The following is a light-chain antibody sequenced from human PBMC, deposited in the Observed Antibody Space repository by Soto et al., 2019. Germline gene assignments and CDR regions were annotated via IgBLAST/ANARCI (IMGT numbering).Light chain of an antibody. CDR2: DAS. CDR1: QSISSW. V-gene: IGKV1-5*01. CDR3: QQYNSYSS. Sequence: DIQMTHSPSTLSASVGDRVTISCRASQSISSWVAWYQQKRGKAPKLLIYDASSLESGVPSRFSGSGSGTEFTLTISSLQHDDFATYYCQQYNSYSSFGQGTKVDIK. J-gene: IGKJ1*01.